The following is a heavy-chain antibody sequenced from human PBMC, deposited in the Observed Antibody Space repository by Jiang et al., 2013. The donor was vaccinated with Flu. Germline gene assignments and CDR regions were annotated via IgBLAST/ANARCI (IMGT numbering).Heavy chain of an antibody. V-gene: IGHV2-70*01. CDR1: GFSLSTSGMC. CDR2: IDWDDDK. CDR3: ARIINYGDYDENWFDP. Sequence: VKPTQTLTLTCTFSGFSLSTSGMCVSWIRQPPGKALDWLALIDWDDDKYYSTSLKTRLTISKDTSKNQVVLTMTNMDPVDTATYYCARIINYGDYDENWFDPWGQGTLVTVSS. D-gene: IGHD4-17*01. J-gene: IGHJ5*02.